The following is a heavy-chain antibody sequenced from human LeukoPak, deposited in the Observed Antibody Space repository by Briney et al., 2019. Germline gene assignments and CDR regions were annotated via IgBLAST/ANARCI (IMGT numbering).Heavy chain of an antibody. CDR1: GGSFSGYY. V-gene: IGHV4-34*01. Sequence: PSETLSLTCAVYGGSFSGYYWSWIRQPPGKGLEWIGEINHSGSTNYNPSLKSRVTISVDTSKNQFSLKLSSVTAADTAVYYCARGRAIYSNYADYWGQGTLVTVSS. D-gene: IGHD4-4*01. J-gene: IGHJ4*02. CDR2: INHSGST. CDR3: ARGRAIYSNYADY.